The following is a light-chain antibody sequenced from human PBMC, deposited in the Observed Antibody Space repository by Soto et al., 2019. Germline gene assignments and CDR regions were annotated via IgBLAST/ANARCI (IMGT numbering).Light chain of an antibody. CDR3: QQYNNWPLN. V-gene: IGKV3D-15*01. J-gene: IGKJ4*01. Sequence: EIVLTQSPGTLALSPGGKGTLSCRASQSVSNNYLAWYQQKPGQAPRLLIYDASTRATGFPARFSGSGSGTEFTLTISSLQSEDFAVYYCQQYNNWPLNFGGGTKV. CDR2: DAS. CDR1: QSVSNN.